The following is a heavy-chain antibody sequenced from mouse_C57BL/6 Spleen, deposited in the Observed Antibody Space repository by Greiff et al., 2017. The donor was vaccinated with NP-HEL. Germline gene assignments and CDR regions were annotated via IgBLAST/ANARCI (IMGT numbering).Heavy chain of an antibody. J-gene: IGHJ3*01. V-gene: IGHV1-64*01. D-gene: IGHD2-3*01. CDR2: IHPNSGSS. Sequence: VQLQQPGAELVKPGASVKLSCKASGYTFTSYWMHWVKQRPGQGLEWIGMIHPNSGSSNYNEKFKSKATLTVDKSSSTAYMQLSSLTSEDSAVYYCARSEDGLFAYWGQGTLVTVSA. CDR3: ARSEDGLFAY. CDR1: GYTFTSYW.